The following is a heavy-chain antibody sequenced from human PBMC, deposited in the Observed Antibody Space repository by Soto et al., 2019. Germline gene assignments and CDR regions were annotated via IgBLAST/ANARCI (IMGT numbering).Heavy chain of an antibody. D-gene: IGHD6-13*01. V-gene: IGHV1-69*02. CDR1: GGTLSTYT. Sequence: QVQLVQSGAEVKKPGSSVKGSCKASGGTLSTYTIMWVRQAPGQGLEWMGRILPMLDITNSAQRFQGRVTITADKSTSTAYLELSSLRSEDTAVYYCTLGSWSAETFDIWGRGTMVTVSS. J-gene: IGHJ3*02. CDR2: ILPMLDIT. CDR3: TLGSWSAETFDI.